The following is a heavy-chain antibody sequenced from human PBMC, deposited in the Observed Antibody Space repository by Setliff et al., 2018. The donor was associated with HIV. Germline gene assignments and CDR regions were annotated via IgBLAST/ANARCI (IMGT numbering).Heavy chain of an antibody. Sequence: QPGGSLRLSCAASGFTFSSAWMGWVRQAPAKGLEWVANISPDGSATYYVDSVKGRFTISRDNAKNSLYLQMNSLRAEDAGVYYCVRDSSRGSAWDPGAFDIWGQGTAVTVSS. V-gene: IGHV3-7*01. D-gene: IGHD6-19*01. CDR3: VRDSSRGSAWDPGAFDI. CDR2: ISPDGSAT. CDR1: GFTFSSAW. J-gene: IGHJ3*02.